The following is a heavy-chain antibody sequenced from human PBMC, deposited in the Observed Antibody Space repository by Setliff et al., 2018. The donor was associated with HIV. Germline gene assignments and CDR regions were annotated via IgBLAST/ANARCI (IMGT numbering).Heavy chain of an antibody. J-gene: IGHJ4*02. Sequence: SETLSLTCTVSGDSISSVSYSWGWIRQPPGKGLEWIGYMYSGGNTYYKPSLKSRVTMSVDSSKNQFSLKVKSVTAADTAIYFCARGKGGLVGPAEFDYWGPGTLVTVSS. CDR3: ARGKGGLVGPAEFDY. D-gene: IGHD1-26*01. CDR2: MYSGGNT. CDR1: GDSISSVSYS. V-gene: IGHV4-39*01.